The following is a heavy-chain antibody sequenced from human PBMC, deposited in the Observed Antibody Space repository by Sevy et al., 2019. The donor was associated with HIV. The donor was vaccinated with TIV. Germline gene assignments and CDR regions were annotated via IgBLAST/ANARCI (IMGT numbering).Heavy chain of an antibody. D-gene: IGHD6-19*01. V-gene: IGHV3-7*01. Sequence: GESLKISCASSGITFSESLMSWVRQAPGKGLEWVASIKQDGSQKYYVDSVKGRFSISRDNAKNSLYPQMNSLRGDDTALYYCARVFSGSAPGFDYWGQGTLVTVSS. CDR1: GITFSESL. CDR3: ARVFSGSAPGFDY. CDR2: IKQDGSQK. J-gene: IGHJ4*02.